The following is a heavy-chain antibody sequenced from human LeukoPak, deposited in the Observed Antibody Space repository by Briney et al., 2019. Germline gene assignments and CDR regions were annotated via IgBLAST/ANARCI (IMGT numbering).Heavy chain of an antibody. V-gene: IGHV3-48*04. CDR3: AREYLGPTIVVVPAAKLYYYGMDV. J-gene: IGHJ6*02. CDR2: ISSSSSTI. CDR1: GFTFSSYS. D-gene: IGHD2-2*01. Sequence: GGSLRLSCAASGFTFSSYSMNWVRQAPGKGLEWVSYISSSSSTIYYADSVKGRFTISRDNAKNSLYLQMNSLRAEDTAVYYCAREYLGPTIVVVPAAKLYYYGMDVWGQGTTVTVSS.